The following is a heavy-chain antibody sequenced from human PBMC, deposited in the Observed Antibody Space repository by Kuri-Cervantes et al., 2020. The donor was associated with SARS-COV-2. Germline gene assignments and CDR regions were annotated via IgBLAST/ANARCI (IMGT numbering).Heavy chain of an antibody. CDR2: IWYDGRNT. CDR3: ARNHSMDV. Sequence: GESLKISCASSGFTFSDYDMHWVRQAPGKGLEWEAVIWYDGRNTYYTGSVKGRFTISRDNSKNMLYLEVNSLRAEDTAVYYCARNHSMDVWGTGTAVTVSS. CDR1: GFTFSDYD. V-gene: IGHV3-33*08. J-gene: IGHJ6*03.